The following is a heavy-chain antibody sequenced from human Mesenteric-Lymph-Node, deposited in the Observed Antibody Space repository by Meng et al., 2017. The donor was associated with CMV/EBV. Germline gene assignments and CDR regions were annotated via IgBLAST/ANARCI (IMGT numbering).Heavy chain of an antibody. CDR3: ARPHYYGSGSSPWFDP. J-gene: IGHJ5*02. D-gene: IGHD3-10*01. CDR1: GGSISSSSYY. V-gene: IGHV4-39*01. Sequence: QLQLQESCTRLVKPSETLSLTCTVSGGSISSSSYYWGWIRQPPGKGLEWIGSIYYSGSTYYNPSLKSRVTISVDTSKNQFSLKLSSVTAADTAVYYCARPHYYGSGSSPWFDPWGQGTLVTVSS. CDR2: IYYSGST.